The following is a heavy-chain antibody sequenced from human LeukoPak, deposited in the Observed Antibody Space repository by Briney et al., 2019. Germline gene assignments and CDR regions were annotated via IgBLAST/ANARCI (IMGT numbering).Heavy chain of an antibody. CDR2: IYTSGST. Sequence: SETLSLTCSVSGGSISSYYWSWIRQPAGKGLEWIGRIYTSGSTNYNPSLKSRATMSVDTSKNQFSLKLSSVTAADTAVYYCARRPQNYDILTVSYYYMDVWGEGTTVTISS. V-gene: IGHV4-4*07. J-gene: IGHJ6*03. D-gene: IGHD3-9*01. CDR3: ARRPQNYDILTVSYYYMDV. CDR1: GGSISSYY.